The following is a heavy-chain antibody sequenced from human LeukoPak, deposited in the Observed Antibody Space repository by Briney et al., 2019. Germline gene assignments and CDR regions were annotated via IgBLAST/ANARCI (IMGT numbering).Heavy chain of an antibody. V-gene: IGHV4-59*01. CDR1: GGSISSYY. J-gene: IGHJ4*02. CDR2: IHYSGST. D-gene: IGHD3-22*01. Sequence: SETLSLTCTVSGGSISSYYWSWIRQPPGKGLEWIGYIHYSGSTNYNPSLKSLVIISVDTSKNQFSLKLSSVTAADTAVYYCAREVNYYDSSGFDYWGQGTLVTVSS. CDR3: AREVNYYDSSGFDY.